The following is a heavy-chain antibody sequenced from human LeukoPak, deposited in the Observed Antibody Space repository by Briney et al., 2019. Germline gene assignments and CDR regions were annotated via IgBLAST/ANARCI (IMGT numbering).Heavy chain of an antibody. CDR1: GFTFSSSS. Sequence: GGSLRLSCAASGFTFSSSSMNWVRQAPGKGLEWVSGISGSGGSTYYVDSVKGRFTISRDNSKNTLYLQMNSLRAEDTAVYYCAKNNSWVITMVRGDPDRDYWGQGTLVTVSS. CDR2: ISGSGGST. J-gene: IGHJ4*02. CDR3: AKNNSWVITMVRGDPDRDY. D-gene: IGHD3-10*01. V-gene: IGHV3-23*01.